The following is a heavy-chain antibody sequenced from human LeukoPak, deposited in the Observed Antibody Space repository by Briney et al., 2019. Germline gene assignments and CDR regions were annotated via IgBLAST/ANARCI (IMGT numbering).Heavy chain of an antibody. D-gene: IGHD5-24*01. J-gene: IGHJ3*02. V-gene: IGHV3-23*01. Sequence: ETLSLTCTVSGGSISSCYWSWVRQAPGKGLEWVSAISGSGGSTYYADSMKGRFTISRDNSKNTLYLQMNSLRPEDTAVYYCAKGHHRDGYDAFDIWGQGTMVTVSS. CDR3: AKGHHRDGYDAFDI. CDR2: ISGSGGST. CDR1: GGSISSCY.